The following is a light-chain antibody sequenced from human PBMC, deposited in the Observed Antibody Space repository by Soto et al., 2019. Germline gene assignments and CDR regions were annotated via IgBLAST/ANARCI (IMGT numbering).Light chain of an antibody. J-gene: IGLJ1*01. CDR3: QSYDSSLSGPYV. CDR1: SSNIGAGYD. Sequence: QSVLTQPPSVSGAPGQRVTISCTGSSSNIGAGYDVHWYQQLPGTAPKLLIYGNNNRPSGVPDRFSCSKSGTSASLAITGLQAEDEADYYCQSYDSSLSGPYVFGIGTKLTVL. CDR2: GNN. V-gene: IGLV1-40*01.